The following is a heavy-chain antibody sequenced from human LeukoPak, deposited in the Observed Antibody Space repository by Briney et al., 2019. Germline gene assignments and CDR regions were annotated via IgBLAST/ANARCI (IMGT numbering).Heavy chain of an antibody. D-gene: IGHD6-13*01. Sequence: ASVKVSCKASGYTFTRYYMQWVRQAPGQGLEWMGIINPSGGNANYAQEFQGRVTLTRDTSTSTVYMELSSLRSEDTAIYYCARERDSSSSSGYWGQGTLVTVSS. V-gene: IGHV1-46*01. CDR1: GYTFTRYY. CDR3: ARERDSSSSSGY. CDR2: INPSGGNA. J-gene: IGHJ4*02.